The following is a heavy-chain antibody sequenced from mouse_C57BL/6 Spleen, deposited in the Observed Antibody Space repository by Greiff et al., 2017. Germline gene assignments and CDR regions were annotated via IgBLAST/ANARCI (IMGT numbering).Heavy chain of an antibody. Sequence: DVMLVESGGGLVQPGGSLKLSCAASGFTFSDYGMAWVRQAPRKGPEWVAFISNLAYSIYYADTVTGRFTITRENATNTLYLEMSSLRSEDTAMXNCDRHDGGGDYAMDYWGQGTSVTVSS. J-gene: IGHJ4*01. V-gene: IGHV5-15*01. CDR3: DRHDGGGDYAMDY. CDR1: GFTFSDYG. D-gene: IGHD1-1*02. CDR2: ISNLAYSI.